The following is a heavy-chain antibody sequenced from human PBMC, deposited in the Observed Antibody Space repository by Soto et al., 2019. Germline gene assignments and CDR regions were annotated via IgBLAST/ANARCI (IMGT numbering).Heavy chain of an antibody. J-gene: IGHJ5*02. V-gene: IGHV1-2*02. D-gene: IGHD1-1*01. CDR3: ATGTNGTTGWYHP. CDR1: GYTFTDFY. CDR2: INPKTGDT. Sequence: QEQLVQSGTEVKKPGASVTVSCKYSGYTFTDFYLHWLRQAPGQGLEWVGWINPKTGDTKSSQKFQGRVTMSRDTSVSTAYIDLTSLTSDDTAMYYCATGTNGTTGWYHPWGQGTRVTVSS.